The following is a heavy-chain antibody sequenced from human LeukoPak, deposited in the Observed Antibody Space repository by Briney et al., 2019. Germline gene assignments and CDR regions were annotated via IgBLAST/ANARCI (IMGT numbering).Heavy chain of an antibody. CDR2: INHSGST. CDR1: GGSFSGYY. CDR3: ARRGYSYGCRDCGYYFDY. V-gene: IGHV4-34*01. J-gene: IGHJ4*02. D-gene: IGHD5-18*01. Sequence: PSETLSLTCAVYGGSFSGYYWSWIRQPPGKGLEWIGEINHSGSTNYNPSLKSRVTISVDTSKNQFSLKLTSVTAADTAVYYCARRGYSYGCRDCGYYFDYWGQGTLVTVSS.